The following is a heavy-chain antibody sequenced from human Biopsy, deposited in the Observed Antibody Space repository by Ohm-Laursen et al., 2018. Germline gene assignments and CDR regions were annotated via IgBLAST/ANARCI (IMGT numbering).Heavy chain of an antibody. J-gene: IGHJ4*02. CDR1: GDSIGSYS. CDR2: IEYSDKT. CDR3: ARHRYCSSTSCSNSNYYFDF. V-gene: IGHV4-59*08. D-gene: IGHD2-2*01. Sequence: GTLSLTCTVSGDSIGSYSWSWIRRPPGKGLEWIGYIEYSDKTYYNPSLESRVAFSVDTSKNQFSLGLMYVTAADTAVYYCARHRYCSSTSCSNSNYYFDFWGQGTLVTVSS.